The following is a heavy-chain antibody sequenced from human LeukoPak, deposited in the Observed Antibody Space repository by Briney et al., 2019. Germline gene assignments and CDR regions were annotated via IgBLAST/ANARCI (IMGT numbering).Heavy chain of an antibody. CDR2: ISYDGSNK. CDR1: GFTFSSYA. Sequence: GRFLRLSCAASGFTFSSYAMHWVRQAPGKGLEWVAVISYDGSNKYYADSVKGRFTISRDNSKNTLYLQMNSLRAEDTAVYYCARDLHYYDSSGYYYGFDYWGQGTLVTVSS. CDR3: ARDLHYYDSSGYYYGFDY. J-gene: IGHJ4*02. D-gene: IGHD3-22*01. V-gene: IGHV3-30-3*01.